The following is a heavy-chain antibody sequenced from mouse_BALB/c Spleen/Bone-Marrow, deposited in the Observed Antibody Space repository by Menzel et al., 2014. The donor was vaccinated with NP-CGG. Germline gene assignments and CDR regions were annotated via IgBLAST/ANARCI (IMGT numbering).Heavy chain of an antibody. Sequence: EVMLVESGGGLVQPGGSRKLSCAASGFTFSSFGMHWVRQAPEKGLEWVAYISSGSSTIYYADTVMGRFTISRDNPKNTLFLQMTSLRSGDTAMYYCARSGSSSGYFDYWGQGTTLTVSP. V-gene: IGHV5-17*02. CDR1: GFTFSSFG. D-gene: IGHD1-1*01. CDR2: ISSGSSTI. CDR3: ARSGSSSGYFDY. J-gene: IGHJ2*01.